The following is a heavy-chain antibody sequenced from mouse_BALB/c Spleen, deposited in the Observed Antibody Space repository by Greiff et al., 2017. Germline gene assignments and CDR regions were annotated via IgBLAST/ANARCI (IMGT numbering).Heavy chain of an antibody. D-gene: IGHD2-10*01. J-gene: IGHJ4*01. CDR2: IYPGNSDT. CDR3: TRAYYGNPYAMDY. Sequence: EVQLQQSGTVLARPGASVKMSCKASGYSFTSYWMHWVKQRPGQGLEWIGAIYPGNSDTSYNQKFKGKAKLTAVTSASTAYMELSSLTNEASAVYYCTRAYYGNPYAMDYWGQGTSVTVSS. CDR1: GYSFTSYW. V-gene: IGHV1-5*01.